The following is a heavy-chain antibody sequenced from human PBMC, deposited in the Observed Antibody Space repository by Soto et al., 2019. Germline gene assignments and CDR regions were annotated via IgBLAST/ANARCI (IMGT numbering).Heavy chain of an antibody. J-gene: IGHJ3*01. D-gene: IGHD2-15*01. CDR3: ARDLVVVAAKVRFDL. CDR1: GFTFSSYS. Sequence: PGGSLRLSCAASGFTFSSYSMNWVRQAPGKGLEWVSSISSSSSYIYYADSVKGRFTISRDNAKNSLYLQMNSLRAEDTAVYYCARDLVVVAAKVRFDLSVQGTMVTVPS. V-gene: IGHV3-21*01. CDR2: ISSSSSYI.